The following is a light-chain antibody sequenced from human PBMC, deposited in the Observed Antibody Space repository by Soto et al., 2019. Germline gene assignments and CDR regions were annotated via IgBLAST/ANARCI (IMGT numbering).Light chain of an antibody. Sequence: QSALTQPASVSGSPGQSITISCTGTSSDVGYHNYVSWYRQHPGKAPRLMIYEVNNWPSGVSNRFSGSKSGNTASLTISGLQAEDEADYYCSSCTSSSTLLYVFGTGTKLTVL. V-gene: IGLV2-14*01. J-gene: IGLJ1*01. CDR2: EVN. CDR1: SSDVGYHNY. CDR3: SSCTSSSTLLYV.